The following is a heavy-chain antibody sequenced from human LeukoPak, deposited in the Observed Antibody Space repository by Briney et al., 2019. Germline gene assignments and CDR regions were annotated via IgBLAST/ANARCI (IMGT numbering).Heavy chain of an antibody. D-gene: IGHD2/OR15-2a*01. V-gene: IGHV3-30-3*01. CDR3: ARMKVIKGASLDY. CDR2: ISFDETKK. Sequence: GGSLRLSCAASGFSFSKYAMHWVRQAPGKGLEWAAVISFDETKKYYADSVKGRFTISRDNSNNTLFLQMNSLKTEDTAVYFCARMKVIKGASLDYWGQGSLVTVSS. J-gene: IGHJ4*02. CDR1: GFSFSKYA.